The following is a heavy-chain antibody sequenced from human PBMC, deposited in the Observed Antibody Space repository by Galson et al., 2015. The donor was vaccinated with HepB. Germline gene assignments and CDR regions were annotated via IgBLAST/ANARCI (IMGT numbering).Heavy chain of an antibody. D-gene: IGHD5-12*01. CDR3: ARGADYSGYDWGY. CDR2: INAGNGNT. V-gene: IGHV1-3*01. J-gene: IGHJ4*02. CDR1: GYTFTSYA. Sequence: SVKVSCKASGYTFTSYAMHWVRQAPGQRLEWMGWINAGNGNTKYSQKFQGRVTITRDTSASTAYMELSSLRSEDTAVYYCARGADYSGYDWGYWGQGTLVTVSS.